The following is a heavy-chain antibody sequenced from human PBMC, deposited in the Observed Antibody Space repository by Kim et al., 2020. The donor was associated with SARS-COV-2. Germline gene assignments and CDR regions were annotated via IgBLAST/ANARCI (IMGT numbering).Heavy chain of an antibody. CDR3: ARLLVRGEDYYYYGMDV. V-gene: IGHV5-51*01. CDR1: GYSFTSYW. D-gene: IGHD3-10*01. J-gene: IGHJ6*02. Sequence: GESLKISCKGSGYSFTSYWIGWVRQMPGKGLEWMGIIYPGDSDTRYSPSFQGQVTISADKSISTAYLQWSSLKASDTAMYYCARLLVRGEDYYYYGMDVWGQGTTVTVSS. CDR2: IYPGDSDT.